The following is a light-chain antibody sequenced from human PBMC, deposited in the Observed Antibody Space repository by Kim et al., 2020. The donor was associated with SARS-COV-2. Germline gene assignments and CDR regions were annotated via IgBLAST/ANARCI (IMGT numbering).Light chain of an antibody. V-gene: IGLV1-40*01. CDR3: QSFDISLSGYV. CDR2: GNS. Sequence: RVTISCARTGSNSGTGHDVHWYQQLPGTAPKLLIYGNSNRPSGVPDRFSVSESGPSASLAISGLQAEDETDYYCQSFDISLSGYVFGTGTKVTVL. CDR1: GSNSGTGHD. J-gene: IGLJ1*01.